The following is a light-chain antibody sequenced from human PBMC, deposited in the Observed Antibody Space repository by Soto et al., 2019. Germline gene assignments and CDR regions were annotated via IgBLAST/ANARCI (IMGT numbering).Light chain of an antibody. CDR2: DVS. CDR3: SSYTNSSPYVV. V-gene: IGLV2-14*01. J-gene: IGLJ2*01. CDR1: SSDVGGYNY. Sequence: QSALTQPASVSGSPGQSITISCTGTSSDVGGYNYVSWYQQHPVKAPKLMIYDVSNRPSGVSNRFSGSKSGKTASLTISGLQADDEADYYCSSYTNSSPYVVFGGGTKLTVL.